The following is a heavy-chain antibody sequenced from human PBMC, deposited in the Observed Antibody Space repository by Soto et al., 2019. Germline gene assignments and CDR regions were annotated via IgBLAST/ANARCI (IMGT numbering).Heavy chain of an antibody. CDR1: GGSISSGDYY. CDR2: IYYSGST. V-gene: IGHV4-30-4*01. D-gene: IGHD4-17*01. J-gene: IGHJ5*02. Sequence: SETLSLTCTVSGGSISSGDYYWSWIRQPPGKGLEWIGYIYYSGSTYYNPSLKSRVTISVDTSKNQFSLKLSSVTAADTAVYYCAISLHDYGPYNWFAPWGQGTLVTVSS. CDR3: AISLHDYGPYNWFAP.